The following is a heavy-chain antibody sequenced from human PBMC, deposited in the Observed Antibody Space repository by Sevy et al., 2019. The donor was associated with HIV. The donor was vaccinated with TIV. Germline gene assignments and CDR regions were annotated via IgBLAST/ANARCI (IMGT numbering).Heavy chain of an antibody. Sequence: GGSLRLSCAASGFTFSSYPMHWVRQAPGKGLEWVSFISFDGTDKYYAYSVKSRFTITRDNSKNTLFLQMNSLRAEDTAFYYCVRETTMLPRGAFDFWGQGTMVTVSS. CDR1: GFTFSSYP. J-gene: IGHJ3*01. D-gene: IGHD3-10*01. V-gene: IGHV3-30-3*01. CDR3: VRETTMLPRGAFDF. CDR2: ISFDGTDK.